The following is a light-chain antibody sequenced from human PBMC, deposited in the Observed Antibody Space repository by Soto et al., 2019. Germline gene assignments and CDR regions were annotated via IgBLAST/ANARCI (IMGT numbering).Light chain of an antibody. CDR2: DAS. CDR3: QQRSNWPYT. J-gene: IGKJ2*01. Sequence: EIVLTQSPATLSLSPGERATLSCRASQSVSSYLAWYQQKPGQAPRLLIYDASNRATGIPARFSGSGSGTDFTLTITSLDPEDFAVHYCQQRSNWPYTFGQGTKLEIK. V-gene: IGKV3-11*01. CDR1: QSVSSY.